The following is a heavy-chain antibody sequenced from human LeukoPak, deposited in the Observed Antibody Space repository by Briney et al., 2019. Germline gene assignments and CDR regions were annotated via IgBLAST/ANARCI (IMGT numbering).Heavy chain of an antibody. CDR3: ACRSYSLDY. D-gene: IGHD3-10*01. CDR1: GGSISSSSYY. J-gene: IGHJ4*02. CDR2: IHYSGST. Sequence: PSETLSLTCTVSGGSISSSSYYWGWIRQPPGKGLEWIGSIHYSGSTYYNPSLKSRVTISVDTSKNQFSLTLNYVTAADTAVYYCACRSYSLDYWGQGTLVTVSS. V-gene: IGHV4-39*01.